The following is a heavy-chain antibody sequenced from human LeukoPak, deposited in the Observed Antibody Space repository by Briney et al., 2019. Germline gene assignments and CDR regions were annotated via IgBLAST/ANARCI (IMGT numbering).Heavy chain of an antibody. CDR1: GYTFTNYG. D-gene: IGHD5-12*01. V-gene: IGHV1-18*01. CDR2: ISAYNGNT. CDR3: ARGASNSGYDSEAY. J-gene: IGHJ4*02. Sequence: ASVKVSCKASGYTFTNYGISWVRQAPGQGLEWMGWISAYNGNTNYAQKLQGRVTMTTDTSTSTAYMELRSLRSDDTAVYYCARGASNSGYDSEAYWGQGTLVTVSS.